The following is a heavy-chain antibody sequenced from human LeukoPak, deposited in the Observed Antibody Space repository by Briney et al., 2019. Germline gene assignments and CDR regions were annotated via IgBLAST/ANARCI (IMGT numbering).Heavy chain of an antibody. D-gene: IGHD3-10*01. V-gene: IGHV5-51*01. CDR3: ARTRMVRGVIIESDY. Sequence: KRGESLKISCKGSGYSFTSYWIGWVRQMPGKGLEWMGIIYPGDSDTRYSPSFQGQVTISADKSISTAYLQWSSLKASDTAMYYCARTRMVRGVIIESDYWGQGTLVTVSS. CDR1: GYSFTSYW. CDR2: IYPGDSDT. J-gene: IGHJ4*02.